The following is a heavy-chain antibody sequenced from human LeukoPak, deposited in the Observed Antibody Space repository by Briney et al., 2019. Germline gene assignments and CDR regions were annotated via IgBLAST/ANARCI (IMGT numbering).Heavy chain of an antibody. J-gene: IGHJ4*02. D-gene: IGHD3-22*01. CDR2: INTNTGNP. CDR3: ARAKYYYDSSGYPRKLIDY. CDR1: GYTFSDYS. Sequence: ASVKVSCKTSGYTFSDYSIHWVRQAPGQGLEWMGWINTNTGNPTYAQGFTGRFVFSLDTSVSTAYLQISSLKAEDTAVYYCARAKYYYDSSGYPRKLIDYWGQGTLVTVSS. V-gene: IGHV7-4-1*02.